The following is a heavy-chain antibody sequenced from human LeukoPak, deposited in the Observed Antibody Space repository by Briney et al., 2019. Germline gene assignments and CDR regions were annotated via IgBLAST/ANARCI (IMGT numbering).Heavy chain of an antibody. D-gene: IGHD1-14*01. J-gene: IGHJ4*02. Sequence: PSETLSLTCTVSGGSISNNDWSWIRQPPGKGLEWIGYIYNSGSTNYNPSLKSRVTISVDTSKNQFSLKLSSVTAADTAVYYCARHLLRTSTSFDYWDQGNLVTVSS. CDR2: IYNSGST. CDR1: GGSISNND. CDR3: ARHLLRTSTSFDY. V-gene: IGHV4-59*01.